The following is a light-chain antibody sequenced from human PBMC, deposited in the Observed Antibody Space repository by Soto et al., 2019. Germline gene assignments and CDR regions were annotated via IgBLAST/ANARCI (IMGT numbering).Light chain of an antibody. CDR2: GSS. Sequence: DIQMTQSPSVLSASVGDRVTITWRASQNIGNHLNWYQQKPGRAPKFLIYGSSTLQRGVPSRFTGSGSGTDFSLTVNSLQPEDFATYYCQQGYNSPATFGQGTRLEIK. V-gene: IGKV1-39*01. CDR3: QQGYNSPAT. J-gene: IGKJ5*01. CDR1: QNIGNH.